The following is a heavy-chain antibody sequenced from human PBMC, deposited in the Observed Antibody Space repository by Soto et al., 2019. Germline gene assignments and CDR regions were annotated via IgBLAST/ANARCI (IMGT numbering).Heavy chain of an antibody. Sequence: SATLSLTCTVSGGSISSYYWSWLRQPPGKGLEWIGYIYYSGSTNYNPSLKSRVTISVETSKNKFSLKLSSVTAADTAVYYCAREGFLGWVPISTSVGTNYYYGMDVWGQGTTVTVSS. J-gene: IGHJ6*02. CDR3: AREGFLGWVPISTSVGTNYYYGMDV. V-gene: IGHV4-59*01. CDR2: IYYSGST. CDR1: GGSISSYY. D-gene: IGHD3-3*01.